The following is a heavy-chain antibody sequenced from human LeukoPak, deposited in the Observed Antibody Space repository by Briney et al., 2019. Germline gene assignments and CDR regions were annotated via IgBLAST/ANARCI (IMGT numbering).Heavy chain of an antibody. Sequence: GGSLRLPCAASGFTFSDYYMSWIRQAPGKGLEWVSYISSSGSTIYYADSVKGRFTISRDNAKKSLYLQMNSLRAEDTAVYYCAREGYSGYDSSWGQGTLVTVSS. V-gene: IGHV3-11*01. CDR2: ISSSGSTI. J-gene: IGHJ4*02. D-gene: IGHD5-12*01. CDR1: GFTFSDYY. CDR3: AREGYSGYDSS.